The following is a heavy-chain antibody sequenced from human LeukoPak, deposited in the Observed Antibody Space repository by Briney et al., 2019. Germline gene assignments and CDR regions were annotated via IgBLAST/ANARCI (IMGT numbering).Heavy chain of an antibody. CDR3: ARVGYAGNILERAHYYYFQDV. J-gene: IGHJ6*03. D-gene: IGHD1-1*01. V-gene: IGHV1-2*07. Sequence: ASVKVSCKASGYTFINCNIHWVRQAPGQGLEWMGWINPSSGATNSAHDFQGRVTMTRDTSISTAYMELTRLRSDDSAVYYCARVGYAGNILERAHYYYFQDVWGKGTSVTVSS. CDR1: GYTFINCN. CDR2: INPSSGAT.